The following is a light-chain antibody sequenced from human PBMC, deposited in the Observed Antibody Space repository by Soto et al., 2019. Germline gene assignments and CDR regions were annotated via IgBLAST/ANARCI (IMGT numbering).Light chain of an antibody. Sequence: EIAMTQSPATLSVSPGERATLSCRASQSVSSKLAWYQQKPGQAPRLLIYGASTRATGIPARFSGSGSGTEFTLTISSLQSEDFAVYYCQHYNNWPITFGQGTRLEIK. CDR1: QSVSSK. CDR2: GAS. V-gene: IGKV3-15*01. CDR3: QHYNNWPIT. J-gene: IGKJ5*01.